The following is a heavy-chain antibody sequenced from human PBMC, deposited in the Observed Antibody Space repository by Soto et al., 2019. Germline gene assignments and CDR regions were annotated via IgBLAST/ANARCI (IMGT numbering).Heavy chain of an antibody. CDR1: NYLFGAFG. CDR2: ITPYNGNT. CDR3: ARISARRNDFDV. J-gene: IGHJ3*01. V-gene: IGHV1-18*01. Sequence: QVPLVQSGAEVKNPGASVKVSCQASNYLFGAFGITWVRQAPGQGLEWLGWITPYNGNTHYAGKFQDRVTMTADKSTPTAYMEVRRLTSDDTAVYFCARISARRNDFDVWGQGTVVTVSS.